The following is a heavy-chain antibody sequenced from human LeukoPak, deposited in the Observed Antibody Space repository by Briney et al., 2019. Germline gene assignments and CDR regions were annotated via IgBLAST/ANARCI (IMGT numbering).Heavy chain of an antibody. CDR3: ARDLDY. J-gene: IGHJ4*02. CDR1: GYTFTGYY. CDR2: IWYDGSNK. V-gene: IGHV3-33*01. Sequence: GASVKVSCKASGYTFTGYYMHWVRQAPGKGLEWVAVIWYDGSNKYYADSVKGRFTISRDNSKNTLYLQMNSLRAEDTAVYYCARDLDYWGQGTLVTVSS.